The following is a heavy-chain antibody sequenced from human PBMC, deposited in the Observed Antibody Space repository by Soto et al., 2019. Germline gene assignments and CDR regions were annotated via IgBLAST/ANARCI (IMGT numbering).Heavy chain of an antibody. D-gene: IGHD3-22*01. CDR2: INPNSGGT. J-gene: IGHJ3*02. V-gene: IGHV1-2*02. Sequence: ASVKVSCKASGYTFTGYYMHWVRQAPGQGLEWMGWINPNSGGTNYAQKCQGRVTMTRDTSISTAYMELSRLRSDDTSVYYCAGSDQYYYDSSAPGAVDIWGQGTMVTVSS. CDR3: AGSDQYYYDSSAPGAVDI. CDR1: GYTFTGYY.